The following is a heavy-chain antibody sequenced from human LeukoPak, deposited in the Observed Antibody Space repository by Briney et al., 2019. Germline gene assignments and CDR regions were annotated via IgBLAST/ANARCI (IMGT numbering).Heavy chain of an antibody. CDR2: IYTSGST. CDR1: GGSISSYY. CDR3: ARDYYDSSGYYRPFDY. D-gene: IGHD3-22*01. V-gene: IGHV4-4*07. J-gene: IGHJ4*02. Sequence: KPSETLSLTCTVSGGSISSYYWSWIRQPAGKGLEWIGRIYTSGSTNYNPSLKSRVTMSVDTSKNQFSLKLSSVTAADTAVYYCARDYYDSSGYYRPFDYWGQGTLVTVSS.